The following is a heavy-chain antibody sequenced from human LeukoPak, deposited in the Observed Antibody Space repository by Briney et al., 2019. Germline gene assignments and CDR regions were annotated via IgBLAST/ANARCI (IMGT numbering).Heavy chain of an antibody. J-gene: IGHJ3*01. CDR2: IHHSGST. CDR3: ARDLPYDILTGSLL. CDR1: GYSIGSGYF. D-gene: IGHD3-9*01. V-gene: IGHV4-38-2*02. Sequence: SETLSLTCAVSGYSIGSGYFWGWIRQPPGKGLEWIGSIHHSGSTYYSPSLKSRVTISIDTSKNQFSLKLSSVTAADTAVYYCARDLPYDILTGSLLWGQGTMVTVSS.